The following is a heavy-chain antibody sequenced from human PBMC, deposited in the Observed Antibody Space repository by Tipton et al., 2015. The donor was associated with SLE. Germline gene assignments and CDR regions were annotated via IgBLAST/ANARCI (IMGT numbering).Heavy chain of an antibody. Sequence: TLSLTCAVSGYSISSGYYWGWVRQPPGKGLEWIGSIYHSGSTYYNPSLKSRVTISVDTSKKQFSLNLSSVTAADTAVYYCARPGMGGWYFDLWGRGTLVTVSS. CDR3: ARPGMGGWYFDL. V-gene: IGHV4-38-2*01. J-gene: IGHJ2*01. CDR2: IYHSGST. CDR1: GYSISSGYY. D-gene: IGHD1-26*01.